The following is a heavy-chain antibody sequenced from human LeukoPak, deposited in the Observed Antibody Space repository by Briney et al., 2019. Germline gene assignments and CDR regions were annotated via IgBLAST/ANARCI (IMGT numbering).Heavy chain of an antibody. CDR1: GGSFSGYY. J-gene: IGHJ4*02. V-gene: IGHV4-34*01. Sequence: SETLSLTCAVYGGSFSGYYWSWIHQPPGKGLEWIGEINHSGSTNYNPSLKSRVTISVDTSKNQFSLKLSSVTAADTAVYYCARARRTYYYGSGSYYNDYWGQGTLVTVSS. CDR3: ARARRTYYYGSGSYYNDY. D-gene: IGHD3-10*01. CDR2: INHSGST.